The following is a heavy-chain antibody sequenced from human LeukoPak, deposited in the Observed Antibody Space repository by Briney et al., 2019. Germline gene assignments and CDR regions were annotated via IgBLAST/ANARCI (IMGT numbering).Heavy chain of an antibody. J-gene: IGHJ5*02. Sequence: SETLSLTCTVSGGSISSYYWSWIRQPPGKGLEWIGYIYYSGSTYYNPSLKSRVTISVDTSKNQFSLKLSSVTAADTAVYYCAREWELLQNWFDPWGQGTLVTVSS. CDR1: GGSISSYY. D-gene: IGHD1-26*01. V-gene: IGHV4-59*08. CDR3: AREWELLQNWFDP. CDR2: IYYSGST.